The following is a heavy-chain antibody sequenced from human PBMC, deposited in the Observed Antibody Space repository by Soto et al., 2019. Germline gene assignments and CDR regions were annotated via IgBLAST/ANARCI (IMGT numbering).Heavy chain of an antibody. CDR2: ISYDGSNK. V-gene: IGHV3-30*18. Sequence: GGSLRLSCAASGFTFSSYGMHWVRQAPGKGLEWVSFISYDGSNKYYADSVKGRFTISRDNSKNTLYLQMNSLRAEDTAVYYCAKAMGGYYLDSSGYSSYYGMDVWGQGTTVTVSS. D-gene: IGHD3-22*01. J-gene: IGHJ6*02. CDR1: GFTFSSYG. CDR3: AKAMGGYYLDSSGYSSYYGMDV.